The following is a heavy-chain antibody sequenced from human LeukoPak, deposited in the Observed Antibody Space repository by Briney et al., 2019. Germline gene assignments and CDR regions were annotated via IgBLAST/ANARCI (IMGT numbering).Heavy chain of an antibody. CDR3: ARDHVWGAYDY. Sequence: GGSLRLSCAASGFTVSSNYMNWVRQAPGKGLEWVSVIYSGGSTYYADSVKGRFTISRDNSKNTLYLQMNSLRAEDTAVYYCARDHVWGAYDYWGQGTLVTVSS. V-gene: IGHV3-66*01. J-gene: IGHJ4*02. D-gene: IGHD3-16*01. CDR2: IYSGGST. CDR1: GFTVSSNY.